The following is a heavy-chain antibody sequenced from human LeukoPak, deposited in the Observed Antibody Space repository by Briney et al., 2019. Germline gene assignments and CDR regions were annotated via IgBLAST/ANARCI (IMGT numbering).Heavy chain of an antibody. CDR3: AKIARVLRYFDWLLSAFDY. Sequence: PGGSLRLSCAASGFTFSSYAMSWVRQAPGKGLEWVSAISGSGGSTYYADSVKGRFTISRDNSKNTLYLQMNSLRAEDTAVYYCAKIARVLRYFDWLLSAFDYWGQGTLVTVSS. CDR1: GFTFSSYA. J-gene: IGHJ4*02. CDR2: ISGSGGST. V-gene: IGHV3-23*01. D-gene: IGHD3-9*01.